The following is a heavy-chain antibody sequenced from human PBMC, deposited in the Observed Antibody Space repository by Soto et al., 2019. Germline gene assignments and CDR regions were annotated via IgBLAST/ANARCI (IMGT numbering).Heavy chain of an antibody. CDR3: ARGYCSGGSCYSEGGHFDY. J-gene: IGHJ4*02. CDR1: GFTFSSYA. CDR2: ISYDGSNK. Sequence: GESLKISCAASGFTFSSYAMHWVRQAPGKGLEWVAVISYDGSNKYYADSVKGRFTISRDNSKNTLYLQMNSLRAEDTAVYYCARGYCSGGSCYSEGGHFDYWGQGTLVTVSS. D-gene: IGHD2-15*01. V-gene: IGHV3-30-3*01.